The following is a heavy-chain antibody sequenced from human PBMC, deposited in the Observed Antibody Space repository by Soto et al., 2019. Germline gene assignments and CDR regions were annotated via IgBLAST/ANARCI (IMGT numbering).Heavy chain of an antibody. J-gene: IGHJ4*02. CDR2: IYYSGST. CDR1: GGSISSYY. D-gene: IGHD6-19*01. CDR3: AREISSGCYGY. V-gene: IGHV4-59*01. Sequence: SETLSLTCTVSGGSISSYYWSWIRQPPGKGLEWIGYIYYSGSTNYNPSLKSRVTISVDTSKNQFSLKLSSVTAADTAVYYCAREISSGCYGYRGQGTLGTVSS.